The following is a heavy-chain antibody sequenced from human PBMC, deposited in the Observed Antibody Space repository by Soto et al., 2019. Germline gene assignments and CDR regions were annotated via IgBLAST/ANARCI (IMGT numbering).Heavy chain of an antibody. CDR2: ISGSGGST. V-gene: IGHV3-23*01. D-gene: IGHD4-17*01. CDR1: GFTFSSYA. CDR3: AKDGYYGGNTEPGGDAFDI. Sequence: EVQLLESGGGLVQPGGSLRLSCAASGFTFSSYAMSWVHQAPGKGLEWVSAISGSGGSTYYADSVKGRFTISRDNSKNTLYLQMNSLRAEDTAVYYCAKDGYYGGNTEPGGDAFDIWGQGTMVTVSS. J-gene: IGHJ3*02.